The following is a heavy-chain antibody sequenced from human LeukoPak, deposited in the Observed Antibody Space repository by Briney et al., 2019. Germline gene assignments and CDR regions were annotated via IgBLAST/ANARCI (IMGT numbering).Heavy chain of an antibody. D-gene: IGHD6-19*01. Sequence: GGSLRLSCAASGFTFSNYWMSWVRQAPGKGLEWVANIKQDGSETYYVDSVKGRFTISRDNAKKSLCLQMNSLRAEDTGFYYCAGSSGWNVIDRWGQGTLVTVSS. CDR1: GFTFSNYW. J-gene: IGHJ5*02. CDR2: IKQDGSET. V-gene: IGHV3-7*01. CDR3: AGSSGWNVIDR.